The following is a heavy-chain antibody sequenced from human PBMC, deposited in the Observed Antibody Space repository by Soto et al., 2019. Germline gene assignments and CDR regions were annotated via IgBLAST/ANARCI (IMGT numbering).Heavy chain of an antibody. CDR1: GYTFINYD. CDR2: MNPGSGKT. V-gene: IGHV1-8*02. J-gene: IGHJ5*02. Sequence: ASVKVSCKASGYTFINYDISWVRQATGQGLEWMGWMNPGSGKTGYANRFQGRVTMTRDASTSTAHLELSSLTSEDTAVYYCARMASSGTLNWFDPWGQGTLVTVSS. CDR3: ARMASSGTLNWFDP.